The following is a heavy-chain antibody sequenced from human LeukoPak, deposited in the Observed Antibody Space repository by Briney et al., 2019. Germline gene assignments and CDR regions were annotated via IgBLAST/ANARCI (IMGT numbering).Heavy chain of an antibody. D-gene: IGHD2-2*01. CDR2: IYSSGST. Sequence: SETLSLTCTVSGGLISSGSYYWSWIRQPAGKGLEWIGRIYSSGSTNYNPALRSRLTMSVDTSKNQFSLKLSSVTAADTAVYYCARDLPIVVVPAAMGYWGQGTLVTVSS. CDR1: GGLISSGSYY. J-gene: IGHJ4*02. CDR3: ARDLPIVVVPAAMGY. V-gene: IGHV4-61*02.